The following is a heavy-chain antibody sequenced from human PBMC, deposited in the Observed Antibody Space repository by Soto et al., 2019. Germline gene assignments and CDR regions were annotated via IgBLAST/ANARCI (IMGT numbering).Heavy chain of an antibody. V-gene: IGHV3-23*01. J-gene: IGHJ5*02. CDR3: AKATSLEPITIFGVVIIHHWFDP. Sequence: GGSLRLSCAASGFTFSSYAMSWVRQAPGKGLEWVSAISGSGGSTYYADSVKGRFTISRDNSKNTLYLQMNSLRAEDTAVYYCAKATSLEPITIFGVVIIHHWFDPWDQGTLVTVSS. CDR2: ISGSGGST. CDR1: GFTFSSYA. D-gene: IGHD3-3*01.